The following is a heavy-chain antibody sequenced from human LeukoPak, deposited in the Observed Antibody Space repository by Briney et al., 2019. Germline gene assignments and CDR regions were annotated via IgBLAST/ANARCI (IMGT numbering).Heavy chain of an antibody. CDR3: ARNRIRGYSGYHGGAHAFDI. CDR1: GFTFSSYE. Sequence: GSLRLSCAASGFTFSSYEMNWVRQAPGKGLEWVSYISSSGSTIYYADSVKGRFTISRDNAKNSLYLQMNSLRAEDTAVYYCARNRIRGYSGYHGGAHAFDIWGQGALVTVSS. CDR2: ISSSGSTI. J-gene: IGHJ4*02. V-gene: IGHV3-48*03. D-gene: IGHD5-12*01.